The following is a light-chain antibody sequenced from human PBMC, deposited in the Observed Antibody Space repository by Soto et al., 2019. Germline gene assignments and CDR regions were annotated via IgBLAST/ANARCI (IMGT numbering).Light chain of an antibody. CDR2: STS. V-gene: IGLV7-43*01. CDR1: TGAVTSVSY. J-gene: IGLJ3*02. Sequence: QAVVTQEPSLTVSPGGTVTLTCASSTGAVTSVSYPNWVQQKPGQAPRALIYSTSNSHSWTPARFSGSLRGGKAALTLSGVQPEDEAVYYCLLYFGSAQVFGGGTQLTVL. CDR3: LLYFGSAQV.